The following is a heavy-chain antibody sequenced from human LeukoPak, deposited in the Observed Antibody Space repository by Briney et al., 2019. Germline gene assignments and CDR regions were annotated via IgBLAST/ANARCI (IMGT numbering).Heavy chain of an antibody. CDR3: ARGRRITMIVVVIGGSSNFDY. CDR2: INHSGST. Sequence: PSETLSLTCAVYGGSFSGYYWSWIRQPPGKGLEWIGEINHSGSTNYNPSLKSRVTISVDTSKNQFSLKLSSVTAADTAVYYCARGRRITMIVVVIGGSSNFDYWGQGTLVTVSS. J-gene: IGHJ4*02. CDR1: GGSFSGYY. V-gene: IGHV4-34*01. D-gene: IGHD3-22*01.